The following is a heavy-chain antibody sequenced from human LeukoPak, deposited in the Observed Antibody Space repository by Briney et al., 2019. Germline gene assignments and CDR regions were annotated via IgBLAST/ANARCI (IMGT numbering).Heavy chain of an antibody. Sequence: GGSLRLSCAASGFTFSSYEMNWVRQAPGKGLEWVSYISSSGSTIYYADSVKGRFTISRDNAKNSLYLQMNSLRAEDTAVYYCARDLPGYYYDSSGVGWFDPWGQGTLVTVSS. CDR3: ARDLPGYYYDSSGVGWFDP. CDR2: ISSSGSTI. V-gene: IGHV3-48*03. D-gene: IGHD3-22*01. J-gene: IGHJ5*02. CDR1: GFTFSSYE.